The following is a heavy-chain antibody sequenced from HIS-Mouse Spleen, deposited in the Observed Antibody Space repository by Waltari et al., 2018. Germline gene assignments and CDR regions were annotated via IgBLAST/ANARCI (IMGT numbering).Heavy chain of an antibody. Sequence: QLQLQESGPGLVKPSETLSLTCTVSGGSISSSSYYCGWLRQPPGKGLEWIGRIYYSGRTYYNPSLKSRVTIAVDTSKNQFSLKLSSVTAADTAVYYCAREIPYSSSWYDWYFDLWGRGTLVTVSS. J-gene: IGHJ2*01. CDR3: AREIPYSSSWYDWYFDL. V-gene: IGHV4-39*07. CDR2: IYYSGRT. D-gene: IGHD6-13*01. CDR1: GGSISSSSYY.